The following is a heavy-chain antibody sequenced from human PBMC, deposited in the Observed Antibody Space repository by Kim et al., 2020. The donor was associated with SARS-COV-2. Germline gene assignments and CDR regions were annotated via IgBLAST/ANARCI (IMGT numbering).Heavy chain of an antibody. J-gene: IGHJ4*02. CDR1: GYSFTSYW. CDR3: ARHFRFDDGDYVVGY. V-gene: IGHV5-10-1*01. CDR2: IDPSDSYT. D-gene: IGHD4-17*01. Sequence: GESLKISCKGSGYSFTSYWISWVRQMPGKGLEWMGRIDPSDSYTNYSPSFQGHVTISADKSISTAYLQWSSLKASDTAMYYCARHFRFDDGDYVVGYWGQGTLVTVSS.